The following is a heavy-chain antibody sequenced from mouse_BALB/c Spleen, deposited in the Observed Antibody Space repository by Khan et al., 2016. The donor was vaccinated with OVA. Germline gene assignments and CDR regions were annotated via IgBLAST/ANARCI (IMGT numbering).Heavy chain of an antibody. D-gene: IGHD1-1*01. CDR2: IGPGSSNA. CDR1: GYTFTSYW. Sequence: DLVKPGASVKLSCKASGYTFTSYWINWIKQRPGQGLEWIGRIGPGSSNAYYNDMFKGKATLTVDTSSNTAYIQLSSLSSEDSAVLCCAREIYCGRGCYAMDYWGQGASVTVSA. CDR3: AREIYCGRGCYAMDY. J-gene: IGHJ4*01. V-gene: IGHV1S41*01.